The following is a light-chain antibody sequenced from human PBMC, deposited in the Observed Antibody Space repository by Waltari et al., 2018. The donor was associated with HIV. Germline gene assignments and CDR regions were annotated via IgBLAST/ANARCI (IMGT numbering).Light chain of an antibody. CDR1: SRDVGSYNL. CDR3: CSYTGSSTRRPYV. J-gene: IGLJ1*01. V-gene: IGLV2-23*01. Sequence: QSALTQPASVSGSPGQSITISCTGPSRDVGSYNLVSWYQQHPGKAPKARIYEGSKRPSGVSNRFSGSKSGNTASLTISGLQAEDEADYYCCSYTGSSTRRPYVFGTGTKVTVL. CDR2: EGS.